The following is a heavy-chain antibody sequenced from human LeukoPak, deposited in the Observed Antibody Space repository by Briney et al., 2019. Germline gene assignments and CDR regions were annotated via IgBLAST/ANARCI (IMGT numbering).Heavy chain of an antibody. CDR1: GFTFSSYA. CDR3: AKDRSKPRVYYYMDV. J-gene: IGHJ6*03. V-gene: IGHV3-23*01. Sequence: PGGSLRLSCAASGFTFSSYAMSWVRQAPGKGLEWVSAISGSGGSTYCADSVKGRFTISRDNSKNTLYLQMNSLRAEDTAVYYCAKDRSKPRVYYYMDVWGKGTTVTVSS. CDR2: ISGSGGST.